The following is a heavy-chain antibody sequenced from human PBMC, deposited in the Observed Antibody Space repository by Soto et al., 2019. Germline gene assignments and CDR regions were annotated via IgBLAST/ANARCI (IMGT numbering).Heavy chain of an antibody. CDR1: GFTFSSYG. J-gene: IGHJ4*02. CDR3: AKDGPYYDFWSGEPAGFDY. D-gene: IGHD3-3*01. Sequence: GGSLRLSCAASGFTFSSYGMHWVRQAPGKGLEWVAVISYDGSNKYYADSVKGRFTISRDNSKNTLYLQMNSLRAEDTAVYYCAKDGPYYDFWSGEPAGFDYWGQGTLVTVSS. CDR2: ISYDGSNK. V-gene: IGHV3-30*18.